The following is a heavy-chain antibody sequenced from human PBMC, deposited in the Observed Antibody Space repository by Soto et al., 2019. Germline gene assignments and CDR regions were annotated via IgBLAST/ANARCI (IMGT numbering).Heavy chain of an antibody. V-gene: IGHV4-39*02. Sequence: PWETLSLTCTVSGGSISSSSYYWGWIRQPPGKGLEWIGSIYYSGSTYYNPSLKSRVTISVDTSKNQFSLKLSSVTAADTAVYYCAREGAAATNWFDPWGQGTLVTVSS. CDR2: IYYSGST. D-gene: IGHD6-13*01. CDR1: GGSISSSSYY. J-gene: IGHJ5*02. CDR3: AREGAAATNWFDP.